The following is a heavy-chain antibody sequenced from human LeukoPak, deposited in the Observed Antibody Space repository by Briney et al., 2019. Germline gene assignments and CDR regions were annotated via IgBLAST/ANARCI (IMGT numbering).Heavy chain of an antibody. V-gene: IGHV4-59*01. CDR1: GGSISSYY. CDR2: IYYSGST. J-gene: IGHJ5*02. CDR3: ARDLSPRGYCSSTSCRGFDP. Sequence: SETLSLTCTVSGGSISSYYWSWIRQPPGKGLEWIGYIYYSGSTNYNPSLKSRVTISVDTSKNQFSLKLSSVTAADTAVYYCARDLSPRGYCSSTSCRGFDPWGQGTLVTVSS. D-gene: IGHD2-2*01.